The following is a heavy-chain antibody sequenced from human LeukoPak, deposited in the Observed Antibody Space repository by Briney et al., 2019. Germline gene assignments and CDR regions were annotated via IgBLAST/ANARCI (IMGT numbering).Heavy chain of an antibody. V-gene: IGHV3-30*18. CDR1: GFTFSSYG. D-gene: IGHD3-3*01. CDR2: ISYDGSNK. J-gene: IGHJ4*02. CDR3: AKGTSRTDPIRFLEWLLLD. Sequence: PGGSLRLSCAASGFTFSSYGMHWVRQAPGKGLEWVAVISYDGSNKYYADSVKGRFTISRDNSKNTLYLQMNSLRAEDTAVYYCAKGTSRTDPIRFLEWLLLDWGQGTLVTVSS.